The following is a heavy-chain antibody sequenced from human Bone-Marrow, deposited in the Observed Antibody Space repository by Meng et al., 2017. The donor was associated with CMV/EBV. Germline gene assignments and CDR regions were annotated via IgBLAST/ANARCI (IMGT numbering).Heavy chain of an antibody. Sequence: LRLSCTVSGDSISSGGYYWSWIRQHPGKGLEWIGYIYYSGSPYYSPSLKSRITISIDTSKNHFSLKLSSVFAADTAVYYCARLVTIFGVAHYWGQGILVNVAS. CDR3: ARLVTIFGVAHY. CDR2: IYYSGSP. CDR1: GDSISSGGYY. D-gene: IGHD3-3*01. V-gene: IGHV4-31*03. J-gene: IGHJ4*02.